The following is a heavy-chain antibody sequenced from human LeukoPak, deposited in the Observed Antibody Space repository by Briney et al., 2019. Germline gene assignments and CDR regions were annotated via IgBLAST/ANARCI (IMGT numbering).Heavy chain of an antibody. CDR3: ARGNWNYGPYYFDY. CDR1: GFTFSTFA. CDR2: IFPSGGEV. D-gene: IGHD1-7*01. Sequence: GGSLRLSCAASGFTFSTFAMIWVRQPPGKGLEWVSSIFPSGGEVHYADSVRGRFTISRDNSKSTLSLQMNSLRAEDTAVYYCARGNWNYGPYYFDYWGQGTLVTVSS. J-gene: IGHJ4*02. V-gene: IGHV3-23*01.